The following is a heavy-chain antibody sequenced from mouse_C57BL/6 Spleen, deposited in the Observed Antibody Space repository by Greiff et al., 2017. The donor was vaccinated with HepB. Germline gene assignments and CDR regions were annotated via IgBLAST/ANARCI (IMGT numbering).Heavy chain of an antibody. CDR3: ARSEDGYSEGAMDY. D-gene: IGHD2-3*01. Sequence: QVQLKQSGAELARPGASVKLSCKASGYTFTSYGISWVKQRTGQGLEWIGEIYPRSGNTYYNEKFKGKATLTADKSSSTAYMELRSLTSEDSAVYFCARSEDGYSEGAMDYWVKEPQSPSPQ. CDR1: GYTFTSYG. V-gene: IGHV1-81*01. J-gene: IGHJ4*01. CDR2: IYPRSGNT.